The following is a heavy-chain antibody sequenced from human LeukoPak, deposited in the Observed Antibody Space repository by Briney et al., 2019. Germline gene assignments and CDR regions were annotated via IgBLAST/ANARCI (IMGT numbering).Heavy chain of an antibody. D-gene: IGHD3-22*01. J-gene: IGHJ5*02. V-gene: IGHV4-61*02. Sequence: PSETLSLTCTVSGGSISSGSYYWSWIRQPAGKGLEWIGRIYTSGSTNYNPSLKSRVTISVDTSKNQFSLKLSSVTAADTAVYYCARDRTSAYYYDSSLSFRQGFDPWGQGTLVTVSS. CDR3: ARDRTSAYYYDSSLSFRQGFDP. CDR1: GGSISSGSYY. CDR2: IYTSGST.